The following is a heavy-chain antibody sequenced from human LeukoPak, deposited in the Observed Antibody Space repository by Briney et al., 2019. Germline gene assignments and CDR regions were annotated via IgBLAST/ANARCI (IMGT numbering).Heavy chain of an antibody. J-gene: IGHJ4*02. CDR1: GFTFGTHA. CDR3: AKHTAYCGGDCSVAAKANFDY. CDR2: ISGSGGST. Sequence: GGSLRLSCAASGFTFGTHAMTWVRQAPGKGLEWVSAISGSGGSTYYADSVKGRFTISRDNSKNTLYLQMNSLRAEDTAVYYCAKHTAYCGGDCSVAAKANFDYWGQGTLVTVSS. D-gene: IGHD2-21*02. V-gene: IGHV3-23*01.